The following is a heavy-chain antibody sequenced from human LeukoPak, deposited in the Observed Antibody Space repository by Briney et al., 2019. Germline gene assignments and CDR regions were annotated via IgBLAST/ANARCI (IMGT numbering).Heavy chain of an antibody. CDR1: GFTFSSYE. CDR3: AKAPIFGVAVSAPPFDY. D-gene: IGHD3-3*01. Sequence: GGSLRLSCAASGFTFSSYEMNWVRQAPGKGLEWVSYISSSGSTIYYADSVKGRFTISRDNSKNTLYLQMNSLRAEDTAVYYCAKAPIFGVAVSAPPFDYWGQGTLVTVSS. V-gene: IGHV3-48*03. J-gene: IGHJ4*02. CDR2: ISSSGSTI.